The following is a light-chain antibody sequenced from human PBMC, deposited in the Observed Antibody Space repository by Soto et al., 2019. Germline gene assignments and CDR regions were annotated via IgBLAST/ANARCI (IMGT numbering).Light chain of an antibody. CDR1: QSLSSMY. V-gene: IGKV3-20*01. CDR2: AAS. J-gene: IGKJ2*01. CDR3: HQYGFSPKT. Sequence: EIALTQSPGTLSLSPGERVTLACRASQSLSSMYLAWYQQKPGQAPRLLIYAASSRATGIPDRFSGSGSGTDFTLTISRLEPEEFAVYYCHQYGFSPKTFGQGTKLEIK.